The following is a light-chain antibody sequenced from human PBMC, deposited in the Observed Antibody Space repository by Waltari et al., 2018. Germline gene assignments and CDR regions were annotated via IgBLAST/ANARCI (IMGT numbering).Light chain of an antibody. CDR1: QSVSSSY. V-gene: IGKV3-20*01. Sequence: EIVLTQSPGTLSLSPGERATLSCRASQSVSSSYLAWYQQKPGQAPRLLIYGASSRATGIPDRFSGSGSVTDFTLTISRLEPEDFAVYYCQQYGSSRRLTFGGGTKVEIK. CDR3: QQYGSSRRLT. CDR2: GAS. J-gene: IGKJ4*01.